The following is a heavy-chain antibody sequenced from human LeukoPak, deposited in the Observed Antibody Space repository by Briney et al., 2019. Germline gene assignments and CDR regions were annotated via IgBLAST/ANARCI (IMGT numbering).Heavy chain of an antibody. V-gene: IGHV3-7*01. J-gene: IGHJ4*02. Sequence: GGSLRLSCAASGFNFRKSWMTWVRQAPGRGLEWVANIKDDGSEKYYVDSVKGRFTISRDNAKNSLYLQMNSLSAEDTAVYFCTNWGDTWGLDFWGQGILVSVSS. D-gene: IGHD7-27*01. CDR3: TNWGDTWGLDF. CDR1: GFNFRKSW. CDR2: IKDDGSEK.